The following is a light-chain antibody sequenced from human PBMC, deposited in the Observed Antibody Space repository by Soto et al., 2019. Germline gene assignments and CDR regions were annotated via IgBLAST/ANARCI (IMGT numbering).Light chain of an antibody. CDR1: QSVFSY. Sequence: EIVLTQSPATLSLSPGERVTLSCRASQSVFSYLAWYQQKPGQAPRLLIYDVSNRATGIPARFIGSGSGTDFTLTISSLEPEDFAVYYCQQRSNWPPFTFGPGTKVDLK. CDR2: DVS. V-gene: IGKV3-11*01. CDR3: QQRSNWPPFT. J-gene: IGKJ3*01.